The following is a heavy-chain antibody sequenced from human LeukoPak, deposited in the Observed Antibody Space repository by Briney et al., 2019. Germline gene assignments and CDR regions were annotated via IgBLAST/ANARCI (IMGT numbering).Heavy chain of an antibody. J-gene: IGHJ6*03. Sequence: PGGSLRLSCAASGFTFSSYAMSWVRQAPGNGLEWVSAMSGSGGSTYYADSVKGRFTISRDNSKNTLYLQMNSLRAEDTAVYYCTKDRTYCTNGVCPYYYMDVWGKGTTVTVSS. D-gene: IGHD2-8*01. CDR1: GFTFSSYA. CDR2: MSGSGGST. V-gene: IGHV3-23*01. CDR3: TKDRTYCTNGVCPYYYMDV.